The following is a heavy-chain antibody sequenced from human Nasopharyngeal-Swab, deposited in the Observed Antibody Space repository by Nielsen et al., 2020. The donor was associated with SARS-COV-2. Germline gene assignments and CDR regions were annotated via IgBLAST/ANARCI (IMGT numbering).Heavy chain of an antibody. D-gene: IGHD3-22*01. J-gene: IGHJ4*02. CDR3: AKLSGGYYDSSGLIY. CDR1: GFTFDDYA. Sequence: SLKISCAASGFTFDDYAMHWVRQAPGKGLEWVSGIRWNSGSIGYADSVKGRFTISRDNAKNSLYLQMNSLRAEDTALYYCAKLSGGYYDSSGLIYWGQGTLVTVSS. CDR2: IRWNSGSI. V-gene: IGHV3-9*01.